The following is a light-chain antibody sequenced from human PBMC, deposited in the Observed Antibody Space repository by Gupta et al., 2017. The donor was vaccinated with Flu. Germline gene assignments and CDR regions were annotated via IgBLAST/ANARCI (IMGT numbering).Light chain of an antibody. Sequence: PATLSVSPGESVILSCRAGQSIASYLAWYQQKPGQAPRLLIYGTSTRASGIPARFSGSGFGTDFTLTVSSLQSEDFAVYYCRQDNKWPRTFGPGTKVAIK. CDR3: RQDNKWPRT. J-gene: IGKJ1*01. V-gene: IGKV3-15*01. CDR2: GTS. CDR1: QSIASY.